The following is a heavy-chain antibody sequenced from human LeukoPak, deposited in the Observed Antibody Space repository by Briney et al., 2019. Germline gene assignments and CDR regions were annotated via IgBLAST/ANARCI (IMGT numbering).Heavy chain of an antibody. V-gene: IGHV4-39*01. D-gene: IGHD3-22*01. CDR2: IDYSGST. CDR1: GGSISSSSYY. CDR3: ARHSSSGYYPTLRTFDY. Sequence: SETLCLTCTVSGGSISSSSYYWGWIRQPPGKGLEWIGSIDYSGSTYYNPSLKSRVTISVDTSKNQFSLKLSSVTAADTAVYYCARHSSSGYYPTLRTFDYWGQGTLVTVSS. J-gene: IGHJ4*02.